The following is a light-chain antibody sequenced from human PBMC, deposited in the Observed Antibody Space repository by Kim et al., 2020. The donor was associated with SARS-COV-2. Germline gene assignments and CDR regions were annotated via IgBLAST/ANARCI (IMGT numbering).Light chain of an antibody. V-gene: IGKV2-30*02. CDR3: MQGTQWYT. CDR2: KVS. CDR1: QSLVHSYGNTY. J-gene: IGKJ2*01. Sequence: DFVMTQSPLSLPVTLGQPASISCRSSQSLVHSYGNTYLSWFQQRPGQSPRRLIYKVSNRDSGVPDRFSGSGSGTDFTLKISRVEAEDVGVYYCMQGTQWYTFGQGTKLEI.